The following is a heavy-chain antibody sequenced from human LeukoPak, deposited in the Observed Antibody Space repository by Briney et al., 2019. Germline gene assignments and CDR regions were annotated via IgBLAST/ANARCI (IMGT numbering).Heavy chain of an antibody. CDR2: IWYDGRDK. CDR3: ARNYYNSVSYLDY. CDR1: GFSFRNYG. J-gene: IGHJ4*02. D-gene: IGHD3-22*01. V-gene: IGHV3-33*01. Sequence: QPGRSLRLSCAASGFSFRNYGMHWVRQAPGKGLEWVAVIWYDGRDKYYADSVKGRFTISRDNSKNTLYLQMNSLRGEDTAVYYCARNYYNSVSYLDYWGQGTLVTVSS.